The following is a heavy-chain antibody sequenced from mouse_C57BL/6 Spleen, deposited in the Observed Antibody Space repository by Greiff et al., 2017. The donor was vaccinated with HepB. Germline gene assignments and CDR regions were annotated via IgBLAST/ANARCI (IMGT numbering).Heavy chain of an antibody. CDR1: GYSFTDYN. J-gene: IGHJ1*03. CDR3: ARRDYYGSSEYWYFDV. Sequence: VQLQQSGPELVKPGASVKISCKASGYSFTDYNMNWVKQSNGKSLEWIGVINPNYGTTSYNQKFKGKATLTVDQSSSTAYMQLNSLTSEDSAVYYCARRDYYGSSEYWYFDVWGTGTTVTVSS. CDR2: INPNYGTT. D-gene: IGHD1-1*01. V-gene: IGHV1-39*01.